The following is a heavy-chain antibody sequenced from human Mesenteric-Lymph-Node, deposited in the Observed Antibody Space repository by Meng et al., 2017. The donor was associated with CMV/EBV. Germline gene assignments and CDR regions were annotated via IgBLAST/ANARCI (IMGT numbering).Heavy chain of an antibody. Sequence: SLGLSCAASGFTFSSYAMHWVRQAPGKGLEWVAVISYDGSNKYYADSVKGRFTISRDNSKNTLYLQMNSLRAEDTAVYYCARIVGGDYWGQGTLVTVSS. D-gene: IGHD1-26*01. V-gene: IGHV3-30*04. CDR1: GFTFSSYA. CDR3: ARIVGGDY. J-gene: IGHJ4*02. CDR2: ISYDGSNK.